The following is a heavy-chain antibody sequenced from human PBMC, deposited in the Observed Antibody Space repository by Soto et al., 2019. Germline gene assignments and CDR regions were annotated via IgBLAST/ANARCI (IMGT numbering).Heavy chain of an antibody. Sequence: SETLSLTCTVSGGSISSGDYYWSWIRQPPGKGLEWIGYIYYSGSTYYNPSLKSRVTISVDTSKNQFSLKLSSVAAADTAVYYWARDAHLKYCRSTSCYFIYLGKDVWGQGTTVTVPS. CDR3: ARDAHLKYCRSTSCYFIYLGKDV. CDR1: GGSISSGDYY. J-gene: IGHJ6*02. V-gene: IGHV4-30-4*01. CDR2: IYYSGST. D-gene: IGHD2-2*01.